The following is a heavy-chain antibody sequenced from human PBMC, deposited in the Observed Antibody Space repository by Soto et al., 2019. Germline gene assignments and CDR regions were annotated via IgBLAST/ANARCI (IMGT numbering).Heavy chain of an antibody. Sequence: GGSLRLSCAASGLTFSSYAMSWVRQAPGKGLEWVTAISGSGGSTYYAESVKGRFTISRDNSKNTLYLQMNSLRAEDTAVYYCARGITILGFYYYYYGMDVWGQGTTVTVSS. D-gene: IGHD3-3*01. CDR2: ISGSGGST. V-gene: IGHV3-23*01. J-gene: IGHJ6*02. CDR3: ARGITILGFYYYYYGMDV. CDR1: GLTFSSYA.